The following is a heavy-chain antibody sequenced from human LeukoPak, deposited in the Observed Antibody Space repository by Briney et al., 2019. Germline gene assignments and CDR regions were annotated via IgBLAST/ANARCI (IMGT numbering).Heavy chain of an antibody. V-gene: IGHV1-69*13. J-gene: IGHJ6*03. D-gene: IGHD3-22*01. CDR1: GGTFSSYA. CDR3: ARAPSGYYLGGSYYYYYYMDV. CDR2: IIPIFGTA. Sequence: SVKVSCKASGGTFSSYAISWVRQAPGQGLEWMGGIIPIFGTANYAQKFQGRVTITADESTSTAYMELSSLRSEDTAVYYCARAPSGYYLGGSYYYYYYMDVWGKGTTVTVSS.